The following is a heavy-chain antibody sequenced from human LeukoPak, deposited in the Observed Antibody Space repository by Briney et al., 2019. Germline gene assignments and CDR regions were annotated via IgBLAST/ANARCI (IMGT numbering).Heavy chain of an antibody. CDR1: GGSTSSYY. CDR2: IYTSGST. D-gene: IGHD6-13*01. J-gene: IGHJ6*02. CDR3: ARDLFVNLRSSWYPDYGMDV. V-gene: IGHV4-4*07. Sequence: SETLSLTCTVSGGSTSSYYWSWIRQPAGKGLEWIGRIYTSGSTNHNPSLKSRVTMSVDTSKNQFSLKLSSVTAADTAVYYCARDLFVNLRSSWYPDYGMDVWGQGTTVTVSS.